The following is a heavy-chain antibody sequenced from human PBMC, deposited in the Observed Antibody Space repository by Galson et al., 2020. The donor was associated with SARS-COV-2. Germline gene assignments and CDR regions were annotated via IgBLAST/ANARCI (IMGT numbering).Heavy chain of an antibody. D-gene: IGHD2-15*01. CDR1: GGSISSSSYY. CDR3: ARQLAGYCSGGSCYSGLRFDY. Sequence: ETSETLSLTCTVSGGSISSSSYYWGWLRPPPGKGLEWIGSIYYSGSTYYNPSLKSRVTISVDTSKNQFSLKLSSVTAADTAVYYCARQLAGYCSGGSCYSGLRFDYWGQGTLVTVSS. V-gene: IGHV4-39*01. CDR2: IYYSGST. J-gene: IGHJ4*02.